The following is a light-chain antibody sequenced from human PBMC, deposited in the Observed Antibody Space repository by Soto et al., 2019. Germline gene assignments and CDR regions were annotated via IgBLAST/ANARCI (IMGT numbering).Light chain of an antibody. Sequence: EIEMTQSPATPSVTAGERTTLSCRASQSISHCLAWYQQKPGKAPRLLIYDASTRATGIPARFSGSGSGTDFTLTISSLQPEDFATYYCPQSYSGPLTFGAGTKVDIK. V-gene: IGKV3-15*01. CDR2: DAS. CDR3: PQSYSGPLT. J-gene: IGKJ3*01. CDR1: QSISHC.